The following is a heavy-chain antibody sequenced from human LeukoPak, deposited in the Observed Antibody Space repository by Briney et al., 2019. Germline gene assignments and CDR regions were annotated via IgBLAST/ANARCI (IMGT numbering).Heavy chain of an antibody. D-gene: IGHD6-13*01. CDR2: IYSGGST. CDR3: ARTYSSSWYHFDY. J-gene: IGHJ4*02. Sequence: GGSLRLSCAASGFTVSSNYMSWVRQAPGRGLEWVSFIYSGGSTYYADSVKGRFTISRDNSKNTVYLQMNSLRADDTAVYYCARTYSSSWYHFDYSGQGTLVTVSS. V-gene: IGHV3-66*01. CDR1: GFTVSSNY.